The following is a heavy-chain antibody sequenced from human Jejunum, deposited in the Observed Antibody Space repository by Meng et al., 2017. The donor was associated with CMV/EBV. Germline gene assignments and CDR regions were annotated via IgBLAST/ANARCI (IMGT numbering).Heavy chain of an antibody. CDR1: VFPFSTYS. CDR2: LTSSSSTV. CDR3: ARDPVLSGLDV. Sequence: ASVFPFSTYSIPLVRPAPRKGLRWISYLTSSSSTVFYADSVRSRFTISRDNANNSLYLQMNNLRADDTALYYCARDPVLSGLDVWGQGATVTVSS. V-gene: IGHV3-48*04. J-gene: IGHJ6*02.